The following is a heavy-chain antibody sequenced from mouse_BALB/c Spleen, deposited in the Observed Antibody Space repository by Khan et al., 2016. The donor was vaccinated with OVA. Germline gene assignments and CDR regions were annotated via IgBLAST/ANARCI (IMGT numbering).Heavy chain of an antibody. D-gene: IGHD2-1*01. V-gene: IGHV5-9-3*01. CDR2: INSDGDYT. CDR3: ARSPYGNFDY. J-gene: IGHJ3*01. Sequence: EVELVESGGGLVKPGGSLRLSCAASGFTFSTYAMSWVRQTPEKRLDWVATINSDGDYTYFPDNVTGRFTISSDNAKNTLYLQMTSLRSDDTAIYYCARSPYGNFDYWGQGTLVTVSA. CDR1: GFTFSTYA.